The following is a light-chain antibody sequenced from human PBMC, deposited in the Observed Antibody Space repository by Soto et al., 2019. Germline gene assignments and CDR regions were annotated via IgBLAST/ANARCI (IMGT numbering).Light chain of an antibody. V-gene: IGKV3-15*01. CDR3: QQYDEWPRT. Sequence: EIVMTQSPATLSVSPGERATVSCRASQSVSSKLAWYQQKPRQAPRLLIYGAYTRATGIPARFSGSGSGTEFTLIISSLQSEAFSVYYCQQYDEWPRTFGQGTKLDIK. J-gene: IGKJ2*01. CDR2: GAY. CDR1: QSVSSK.